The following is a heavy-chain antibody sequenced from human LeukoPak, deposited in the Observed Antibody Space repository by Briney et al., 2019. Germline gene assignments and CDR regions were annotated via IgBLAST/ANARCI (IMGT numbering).Heavy chain of an antibody. J-gene: IGHJ4*02. CDR3: ATPAHDYGDYDLGY. CDR1: GGSISSGSYY. D-gene: IGHD4-17*01. Sequence: PSQTLSLTCTVSGGSISSGSYYWSWIRQPAGKGLEWIGRIYTSGSTNYNPSLKSRVTISVDTSKNQFSLKLSSVTTADTAVYYCATPAHDYGDYDLGYWGQGTLVTVSS. V-gene: IGHV4-61*02. CDR2: IYTSGST.